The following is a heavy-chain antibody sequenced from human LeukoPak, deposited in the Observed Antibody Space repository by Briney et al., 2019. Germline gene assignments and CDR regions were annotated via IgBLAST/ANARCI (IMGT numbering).Heavy chain of an antibody. Sequence: GGSLRLSCAASGFTFDDYGLSWVRQVPGKGLEWVSGLNWNGASTGYADSVKGRFTISRDNAKNSLYLQMNSLRAEDTALYYCARVQLVDYYYYSYMDVWGKGTTVTVSS. V-gene: IGHV3-20*04. J-gene: IGHJ6*03. CDR3: ARVQLVDYYYYSYMDV. D-gene: IGHD6-6*01. CDR2: LNWNGAST. CDR1: GFTFDDYG.